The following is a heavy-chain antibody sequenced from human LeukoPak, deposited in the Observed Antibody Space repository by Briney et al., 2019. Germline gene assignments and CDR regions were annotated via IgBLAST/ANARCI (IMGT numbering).Heavy chain of an antibody. Sequence: PSETLSLTCTVSGGSISAYYWSWIRQPPGEGLEWIGYIYYSGSTSYNPSLKSRVTISIDTSKSQFSLNLSSVTAADTAVYYCARLGARDYNIYWFDPWGQGTLVTVSS. CDR2: IYYSGST. CDR3: ARLGARDYNIYWFDP. D-gene: IGHD1-14*01. CDR1: GGSISAYY. V-gene: IGHV4-59*08. J-gene: IGHJ5*02.